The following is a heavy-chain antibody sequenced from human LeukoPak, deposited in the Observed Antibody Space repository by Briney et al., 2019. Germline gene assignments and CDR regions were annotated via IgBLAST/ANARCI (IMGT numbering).Heavy chain of an antibody. J-gene: IGHJ4*02. CDR2: ISGRGANT. CDR1: GFTFSSYA. D-gene: IGHD5-18*01. Sequence: GGSVRLSCVASGFTFSSYAMSWVRQAPGKGLEWVSGISGRGANTYHADSVKGRFTISRDNFKNTLYLQMNSLRGEDTAVYYCAKGSGYSYGTPFDYWGQGTLVTVSS. CDR3: AKGSGYSYGTPFDY. V-gene: IGHV3-23*01.